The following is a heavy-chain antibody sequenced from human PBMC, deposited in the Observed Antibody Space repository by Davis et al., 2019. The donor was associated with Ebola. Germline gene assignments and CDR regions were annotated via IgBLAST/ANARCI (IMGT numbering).Heavy chain of an antibody. D-gene: IGHD6-13*01. J-gene: IGHJ5*02. CDR2: IYYSGST. CDR1: GGSFSSYY. CDR3: ASYIAAFDP. V-gene: IGHV4-59*08. Sequence: GSLRLSCAVYGGSFSSYYWSWIRQPPGKGLEWIGYIYYSGSTNYNPSLKSRVTISVDTSKNQFSLKLSSVTAADTAVYYCASYIAAFDPWGQGTLVTASS.